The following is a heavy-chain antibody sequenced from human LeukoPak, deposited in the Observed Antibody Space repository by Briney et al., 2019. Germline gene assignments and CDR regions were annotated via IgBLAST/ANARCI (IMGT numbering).Heavy chain of an antibody. J-gene: IGHJ2*01. V-gene: IGHV5-51*01. CDR1: GYSFTSYW. CDR2: IYPGDPDT. Sequence: GESLKISCKGSGYSFTSYWIGWVRQMPGKGLEWMGIIYPGDPDTRYSPSFQGQVTISADKSISTAYLQWSSLKASDTAMYYCARCELGMRWYFDLWGRGTLVTVSS. CDR3: ARCELGMRWYFDL. D-gene: IGHD7-27*01.